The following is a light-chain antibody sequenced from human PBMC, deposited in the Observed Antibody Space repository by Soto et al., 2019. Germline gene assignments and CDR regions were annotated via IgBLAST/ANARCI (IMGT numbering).Light chain of an antibody. CDR1: QSINNY. J-gene: IGKJ3*01. Sequence: DIQLTQAPSSLSESVGDRVTITCRTSQSINNYLNWYQHIPGKAPRLLIYGTSTLQRGVSSRFSSSGSGTHFTLTISSLQPEDFATYNFHQSYRIPFTFGSGT. CDR2: GTS. V-gene: IGKV1-39*01. CDR3: HQSYRIPFT.